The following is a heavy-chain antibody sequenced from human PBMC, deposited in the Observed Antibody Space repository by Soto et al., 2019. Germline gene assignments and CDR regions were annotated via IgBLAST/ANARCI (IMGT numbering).Heavy chain of an antibody. CDR2: ISYDGSNR. Sequence: LRLSCAASGFIFSNYGVHWVRQAPGKGLEWVALISYDGSNRYYADSVKGRFTISRDNSKNTLYLQMNSLRAEDTAVYYCAKDIALVRGVIIDMDVWGQGTTVTVSS. CDR3: AKDIALVRGVIIDMDV. CDR1: GFIFSNYG. V-gene: IGHV3-30*18. D-gene: IGHD3-10*01. J-gene: IGHJ6*02.